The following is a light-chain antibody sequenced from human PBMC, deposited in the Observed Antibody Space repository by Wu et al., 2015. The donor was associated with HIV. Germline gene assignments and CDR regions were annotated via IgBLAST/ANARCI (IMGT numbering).Light chain of an antibody. CDR2: AAS. CDR3: QHRSNWPT. V-gene: IGKV1-NL1*01. Sequence: DIQMTQSPSSLSASVGDRVTITCRASQGISNSLAWYQQKPGKAPKLLLYAASRLESGVPSRFSGSGSGTDYTLTISSLQPEDFATYYCQHRSNWPTFGQGTKVEIQ. CDR1: QGISNS. J-gene: IGKJ1*01.